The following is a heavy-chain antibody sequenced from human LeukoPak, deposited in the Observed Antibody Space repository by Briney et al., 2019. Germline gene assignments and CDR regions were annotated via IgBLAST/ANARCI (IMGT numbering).Heavy chain of an antibody. CDR2: IYYSGST. CDR1: GGSISSYY. CDR3: ARAVNYDFWSGYPNWFDP. D-gene: IGHD3-3*01. V-gene: IGHV4-59*01. J-gene: IGHJ5*02. Sequence: SETLSLTCTVSGGSISSYYWSWIRQPPGKGLEWIGYIYYSGSTNYNPSLESRVTITVDTSKNQFSLKLSSVTAADTAVYYCARAVNYDFWSGYPNWFDPWGQGTLVTVSS.